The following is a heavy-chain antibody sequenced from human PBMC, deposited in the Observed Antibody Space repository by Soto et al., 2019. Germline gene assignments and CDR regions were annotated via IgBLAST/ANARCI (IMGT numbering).Heavy chain of an antibody. Sequence: GGSLRLSCAASGFTFDDYAMHWVRQAPGKGLEWVSGISWNSGSIGYADSVKGRFTISRDNAKNSLYLQMNSLRAEDTALYYCTRGAYMDVWGKGTTVTVSS. CDR3: TRGAYMDV. D-gene: IGHD3-10*01. J-gene: IGHJ6*03. CDR1: GFTFDDYA. V-gene: IGHV3-9*01. CDR2: ISWNSGSI.